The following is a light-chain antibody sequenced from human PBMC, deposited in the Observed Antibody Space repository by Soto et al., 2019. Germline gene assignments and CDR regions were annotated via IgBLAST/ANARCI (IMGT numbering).Light chain of an antibody. CDR2: AAS. Sequence: AILMTQSPSSFSASPGDRVTITCRASQGISSYLAWYQQKPGKAPKLLIYAASTLQSGVPSRFSGSGSGTDFTLTISCLQSEDFATYYCQQYNSYPWTFGQGTKVDIK. CDR1: QGISSY. CDR3: QQYNSYPWT. V-gene: IGKV1-8*01. J-gene: IGKJ1*01.